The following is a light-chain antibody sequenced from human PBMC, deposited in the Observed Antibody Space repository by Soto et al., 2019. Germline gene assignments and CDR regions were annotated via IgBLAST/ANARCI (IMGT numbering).Light chain of an antibody. CDR1: SSDVGDYNY. CDR2: DVS. CDR3: SSYSSSGTLYV. J-gene: IGLJ1*01. V-gene: IGLV2-14*03. Sequence: QSALTQPASVSGSPGQSITISCTGSSSDVGDYNYVAWYQQHPDKAPKLMIFDVSSRPSGVSNRFSGSKSCSTASLTISGLQAEDEADYFCSSYSSSGTLYVFGTGTKLTVL.